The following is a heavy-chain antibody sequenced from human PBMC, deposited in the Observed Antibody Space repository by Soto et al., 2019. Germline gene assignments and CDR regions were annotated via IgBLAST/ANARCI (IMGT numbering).Heavy chain of an antibody. J-gene: IGHJ4*02. CDR2: FDPEDGET. D-gene: IGHD3-22*01. V-gene: IGHV1-24*01. Sequence: GASVKVSCKVSGYTLTELSMHWVRQAPGKGLEWMGGFDPEDGETIYAQKFQGRVTMTEDTSTDTAYMELSSLRSEDTAVYYCATASYDSSGYNFDYWGQGTLVTVSS. CDR1: GYTLTELS. CDR3: ATASYDSSGYNFDY.